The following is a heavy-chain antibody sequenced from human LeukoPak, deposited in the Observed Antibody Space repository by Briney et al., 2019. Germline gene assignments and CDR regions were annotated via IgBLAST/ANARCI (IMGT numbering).Heavy chain of an antibody. V-gene: IGHV3-15*01. Sequence: GGSPRLSCAASGFTFSNAWMSWVRQAPGKGLEWVGRIKSKTDGGTTDYAAPVKGRFTISRDDSKNTLYLQMNSLKTEDTAVYYCTTDFGSSWIDYWGQGTLVTVSS. D-gene: IGHD6-13*01. CDR3: TTDFGSSWIDY. CDR1: GFTFSNAW. CDR2: IKSKTDGGTT. J-gene: IGHJ4*02.